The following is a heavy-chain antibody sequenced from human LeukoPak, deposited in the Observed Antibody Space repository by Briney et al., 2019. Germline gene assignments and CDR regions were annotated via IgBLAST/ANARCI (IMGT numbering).Heavy chain of an antibody. CDR2: ISGSGGST. CDR1: GFTFSSYA. J-gene: IGHJ4*02. V-gene: IGHV3-23*01. CDR3: AKFLPTHIVVANCYFDY. Sequence: QRGGSLRLSCAAPGFTFSSYAMSWVRQAPGKGLEWVSAISGSGGSTYYADSVKGRFTISRDNSKNTLDLQMNSLRAEDTAVYYCAKFLPTHIVVANCYFDYWGQGTLVTVSS. D-gene: IGHD2-21*01.